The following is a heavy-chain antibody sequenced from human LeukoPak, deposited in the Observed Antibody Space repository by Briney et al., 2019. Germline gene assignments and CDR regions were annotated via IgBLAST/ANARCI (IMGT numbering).Heavy chain of an antibody. CDR3: ARWYTYYDFWSGYYQGYFDY. CDR2: INYSGST. D-gene: IGHD3-3*01. J-gene: IGHJ4*02. V-gene: IGHV4-59*12. Sequence: PSETLSLTCTVSGGSISSYYWSWIRQPPGKGLEWIGYINYSGSTNYNPSLKSRVIISVDPSNKQFSLKLSSVTAADTAVYYCARWYTYYDFWSGYYQGYFDYWGQGTLVTVSS. CDR1: GGSISSYY.